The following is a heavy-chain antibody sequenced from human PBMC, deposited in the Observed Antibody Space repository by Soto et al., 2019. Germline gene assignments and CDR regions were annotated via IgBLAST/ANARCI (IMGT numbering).Heavy chain of an antibody. V-gene: IGHV4-39*01. CDR3: AGRYGIAGWFAP. CDR2: IYYSGST. D-gene: IGHD6-13*01. Sequence: QLQLQESGPGLVKPSETLSLTCTVSGGSISSSSYYWGWIRQPPGKGLEWIGSIYYSGSTYYNPSLKNRFTISVDTSKNEFSLQLSSVTAADTAVYYCAGRYGIAGWFAPWGQGTLVTVSS. J-gene: IGHJ5*02. CDR1: GGSISSSSYY.